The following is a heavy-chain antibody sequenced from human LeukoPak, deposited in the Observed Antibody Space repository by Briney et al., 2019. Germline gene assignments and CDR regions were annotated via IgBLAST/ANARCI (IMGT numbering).Heavy chain of an antibody. Sequence: GGSLRLSCAASGFTFSCYGMHWVRQAPGKGLEWVAFIRYDGSNKYYADSVKGRFTISRDNSKNSLYLQMNSLRAEDTAVYYCARVRLGVAGWFDPWGQGTLVTVSS. CDR1: GFTFSCYG. CDR3: ARVRLGVAGWFDP. J-gene: IGHJ5*02. D-gene: IGHD6-13*01. CDR2: IRYDGSNK. V-gene: IGHV3-30*02.